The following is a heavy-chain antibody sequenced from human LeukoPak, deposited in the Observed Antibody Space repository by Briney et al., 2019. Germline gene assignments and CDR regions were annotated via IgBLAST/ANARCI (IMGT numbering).Heavy chain of an antibody. CDR1: GFSFTSYG. CDR3: ARDLSPVVRASPMGY. CDR2: ITYDGYYK. J-gene: IGHJ4*02. V-gene: IGHV3-30*03. Sequence: GGSLRLSCAASGFSFTSYGMHWVRQAPGKGLEWVALITYDGYYKYYSDSAKGRFTISSDTSKNTLYLQMNSLRAEDTAVYYCARDLSPVVRASPMGYWGQGTLVTVSS. D-gene: IGHD3-10*01.